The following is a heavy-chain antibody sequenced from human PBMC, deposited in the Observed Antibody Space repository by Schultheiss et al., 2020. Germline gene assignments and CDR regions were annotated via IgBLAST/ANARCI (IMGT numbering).Heavy chain of an antibody. V-gene: IGHV3-30-3*01. J-gene: IGHJ4*02. CDR2: ISYDGGNE. CDR1: GFSFSSYA. D-gene: IGHD6-13*01. Sequence: GGSLRLSCGASGFSFSSYALHWVRQAPGKGLEWVTVISYDGGNEFYADSVKGRFTISRDNSKNTLYLQMNSLRAEDTAVYYCAKVIVVAAADYFDYWGQGTLVTVS. CDR3: AKVIVVAAADYFDY.